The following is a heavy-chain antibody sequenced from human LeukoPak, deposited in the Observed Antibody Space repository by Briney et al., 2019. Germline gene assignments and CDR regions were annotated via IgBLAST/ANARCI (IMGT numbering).Heavy chain of an antibody. D-gene: IGHD6-13*01. J-gene: IGHJ3*02. CDR3: ARDRYSTSWYLSAFDI. Sequence: SETLSPTCSVSTGSISSNYWSWIRQPAGKGLEWIGRIYTTGSTNYNPSLQSRVTMSVDTSRNQFSLKLRSVTAADTAVYYCARDRYSTSWYLSAFDIWGQGTVVTVSS. V-gene: IGHV4-4*07. CDR1: TGSISSNY. CDR2: IYTTGST.